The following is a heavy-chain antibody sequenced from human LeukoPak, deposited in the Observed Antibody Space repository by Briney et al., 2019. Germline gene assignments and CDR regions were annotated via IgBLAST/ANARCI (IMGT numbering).Heavy chain of an antibody. CDR2: IYHSGST. V-gene: IGHV4-4*02. Sequence: SGTLSLTCAVSGGSISSSNWWSWVRQPPGKGLEWIGEIYHSGSTNYNPSLKSRVTISVDKSKNQFSLKLSSVTAADTAVYYCARDLALHYDSSGPRDDAFDIWGQGTMVTVSS. J-gene: IGHJ3*02. CDR3: ARDLALHYDSSGPRDDAFDI. CDR1: GGSISSSNW. D-gene: IGHD3-22*01.